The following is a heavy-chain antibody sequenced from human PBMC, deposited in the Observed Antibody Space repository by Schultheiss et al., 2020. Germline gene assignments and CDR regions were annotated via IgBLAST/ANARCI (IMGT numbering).Heavy chain of an antibody. CDR3: AREGAGYCSGGSCYSFDAFDI. J-gene: IGHJ3*02. CDR2: ISYDGSNK. V-gene: IGHV3-30-3*01. D-gene: IGHD2-15*01. CDR1: GFTFSSYA. Sequence: WGSLRLSCAASGFTFSSYAMHWVRQAPGKGLEWVAVISYDGSNKYYADSVKGRFTISRDNSKNTLYLQMNSLRAEDTAVYYCAREGAGYCSGGSCYSFDAFDIWGKGTMVTVSS.